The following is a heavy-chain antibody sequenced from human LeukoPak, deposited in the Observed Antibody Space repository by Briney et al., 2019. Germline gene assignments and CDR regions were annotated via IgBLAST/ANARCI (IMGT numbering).Heavy chain of an antibody. CDR2: ISSSSSHI. CDR3: AREGDAYSLRKYFDY. J-gene: IGHJ4*02. Sequence: GGSLRLSCAASGFTFSIYSMNWVRQAPGKGLEWVSSISSSSSHIYYGDSVKGRFTISRDNSKNTLYLQGDSLRVEDTAVYYCAREGDAYSLRKYFDYWGQGTLVTVSS. V-gene: IGHV3-21*01. CDR1: GFTFSIYS. D-gene: IGHD2-15*01.